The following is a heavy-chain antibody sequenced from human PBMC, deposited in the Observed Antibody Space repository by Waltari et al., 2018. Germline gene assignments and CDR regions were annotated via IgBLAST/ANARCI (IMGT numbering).Heavy chain of an antibody. V-gene: IGHV1-18*01. CDR1: GYTFDNYG. Sequence: QVQLVQSGAEVKKPGASVKVSCKASGYTFDNYGVSWVGQAPGQGLEWMVWIRADNGKAYFAPKVQCRVPVTTDKSTGTAYMELRSLRSDDTAVYYCARDRYQFDSSGYYLFDYWGQGTLVTVSS. CDR2: IRADNGKA. CDR3: ARDRYQFDSSGYYLFDY. J-gene: IGHJ4*02. D-gene: IGHD3-22*01.